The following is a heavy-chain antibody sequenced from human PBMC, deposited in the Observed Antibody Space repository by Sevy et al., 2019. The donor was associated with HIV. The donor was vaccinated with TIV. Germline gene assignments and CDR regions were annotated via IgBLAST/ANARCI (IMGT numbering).Heavy chain of an antibody. CDR1: GYSFTSYW. J-gene: IGHJ4*02. CDR2: IYPGDSDT. V-gene: IGHV5-51*01. Sequence: GESLKSSCKGSGYSFTSYWIGWVRQMPGKGLEWMGIIYPGDSDTRYSPSFQAQVTISADKSISTAYLQWSSLKASDTAMYYCARGGYSYAHGFDYWGQGTLVTVSS. CDR3: ARGGYSYAHGFDY. D-gene: IGHD5-18*01.